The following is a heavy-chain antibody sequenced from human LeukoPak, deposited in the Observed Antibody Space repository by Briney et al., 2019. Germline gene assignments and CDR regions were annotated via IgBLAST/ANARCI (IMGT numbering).Heavy chain of an antibody. CDR3: AKGAGPPWFDP. CDR1: GTSINSYY. Sequence: SETLSLTCTVSGTSINSYYWSWIRQPAGKGLEWIGRMSSSGISTYSPSLKSRVTISIDTSRNQFSMNLNSVTAADTAVYYCAKGAGPPWFDPWGQGTLVTVSS. J-gene: IGHJ5*02. D-gene: IGHD6-19*01. V-gene: IGHV4-4*07. CDR2: MSSSGIS.